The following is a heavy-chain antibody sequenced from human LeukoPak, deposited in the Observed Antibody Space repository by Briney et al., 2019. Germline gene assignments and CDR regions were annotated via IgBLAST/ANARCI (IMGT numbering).Heavy chain of an antibody. Sequence: ASVKVSCKASGYTFTGYYMHWVRQAPRQGLEWMGRINPNSGGTNYAQKFQGRVTMTRDTSISTAYMELSSLRSEDTAVYYCARVTGLIVGNAFDIWGQGTMVTVSS. V-gene: IGHV1-2*06. CDR2: INPNSGGT. CDR1: GYTFTGYY. J-gene: IGHJ3*02. D-gene: IGHD1-26*01. CDR3: ARVTGLIVGNAFDI.